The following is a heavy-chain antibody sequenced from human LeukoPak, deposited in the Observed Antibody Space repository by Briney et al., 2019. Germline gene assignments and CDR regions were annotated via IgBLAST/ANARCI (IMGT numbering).Heavy chain of an antibody. J-gene: IGHJ4*02. CDR3: ARANFLYCSSTTCLFDY. CDR1: GYTFTEYY. V-gene: IGHV1-2*02. D-gene: IGHD2-2*01. Sequence: SVKVSCKASGYTFTEYYMHWVRQAPGQGFESMGWINPNDGDTNYAQKFQGRVTMTRDTSISTAHMEVSRLRSDDTAVYYCARANFLYCSSTTCLFDYWGQGTLVTVSS. CDR2: INPNDGDT.